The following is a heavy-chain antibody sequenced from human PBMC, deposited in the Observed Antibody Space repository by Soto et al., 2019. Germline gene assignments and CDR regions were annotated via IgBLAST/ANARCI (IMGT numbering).Heavy chain of an antibody. CDR3: ARNGVNNYGMDV. CDR2: IYYSGST. V-gene: IGHV4-59*01. CDR1: GGSISSYY. Sequence: SETLSLTCTVSGGSISSYYWSWIRQPPGKGLEWIGYIYYSGSTNYNPSLKSRVTISVDTSKNQFSLKLSSVTAADTAVYYCARNGVNNYGMDVWGQGTTVTVSS. J-gene: IGHJ6*02. D-gene: IGHD2-21*01.